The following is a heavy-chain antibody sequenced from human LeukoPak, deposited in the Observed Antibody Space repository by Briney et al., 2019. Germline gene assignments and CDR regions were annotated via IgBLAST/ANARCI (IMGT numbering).Heavy chain of an antibody. Sequence: SETLSLTCTVSGGSISSYYWSWIRQPPGKGLEWIGYIYYSGSTYYNPSLKSRVTISVDTSKNQFSLKLSSVTAADTAVYYCASNGDYLARWGQGTLVTVSS. J-gene: IGHJ4*02. D-gene: IGHD4-17*01. CDR3: ASNGDYLAR. CDR1: GGSISSYY. CDR2: IYYSGST. V-gene: IGHV4-59*06.